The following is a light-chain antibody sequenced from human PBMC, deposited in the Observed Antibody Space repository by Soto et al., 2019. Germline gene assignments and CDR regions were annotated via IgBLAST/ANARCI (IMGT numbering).Light chain of an antibody. J-gene: IGLJ1*01. CDR2: GNN. CDR1: SSNIGAGYD. V-gene: IGLV1-40*01. Sequence: QSVLTQPPSVSGATGQRVTISCTGSSSNIGAGYDVHWYQQLPGTAPKLLIYGNNNRPSGVPDRFSGSKSGTSASLAITGLQADDEADYYCQSYDSSVTLRVFGTGTKLTVL. CDR3: QSYDSSVTLRV.